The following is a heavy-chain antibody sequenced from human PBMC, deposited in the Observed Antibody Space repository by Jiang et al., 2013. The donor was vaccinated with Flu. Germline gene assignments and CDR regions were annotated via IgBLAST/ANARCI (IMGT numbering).Heavy chain of an antibody. CDR1: GFTVSSNY. Sequence: GLVQPGGSLRLSCAASGFTVSSNYMSWVRQAPGKGLEWVSFIYSGGTTYYADSVKGRFTIFRDNSKNTLYLQMNSLRAEDTAVYYCASARYCSGGSCYPHFDYWGQGTLVTVSS. CDR3: ASARYCSGGSCYPHFDY. V-gene: IGHV3-66*01. J-gene: IGHJ4*02. D-gene: IGHD2-15*01. CDR2: IYSGGTT.